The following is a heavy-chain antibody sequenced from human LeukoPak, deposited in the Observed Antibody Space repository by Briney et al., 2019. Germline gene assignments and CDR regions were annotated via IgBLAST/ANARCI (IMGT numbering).Heavy chain of an antibody. CDR2: IYHSGST. J-gene: IGHJ4*02. V-gene: IGHV4-39*07. D-gene: IGHD3-9*01. Sequence: SETLSLTCTVSGGSISSGDYYWGWIRQPPGKGLEWIGSIYHSGSTYYNPSLKSRVTISVDTSKNQFSLKLSSVTAADTAVYYCARANLYYDILTGQLYYFDYWGQGALVTVSS. CDR3: ARANLYYDILTGQLYYFDY. CDR1: GGSISSGDYY.